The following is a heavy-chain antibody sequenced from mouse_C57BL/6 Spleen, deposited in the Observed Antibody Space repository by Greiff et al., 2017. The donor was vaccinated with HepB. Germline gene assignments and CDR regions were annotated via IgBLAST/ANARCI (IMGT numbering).Heavy chain of an antibody. CDR1: GYTFTSYW. CDR3: ARRDSNRDFDY. CDR2: IDPSDSYT. V-gene: IGHV1-69*01. Sequence: QVQLKQSGAELVMPGASVKLSCKASGYTFTSYWMHWVKQRPGQGLEWIGEIDPSDSYTNYNQKFKGKSTLTVDKSSSTAYMQLSSLTSEDSAVYYCARRDSNRDFDYWGQGTTLTVSS. D-gene: IGHD2-5*01. J-gene: IGHJ2*01.